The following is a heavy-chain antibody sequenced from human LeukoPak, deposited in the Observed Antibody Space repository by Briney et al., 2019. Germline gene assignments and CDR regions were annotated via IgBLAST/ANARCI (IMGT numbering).Heavy chain of an antibody. CDR3: ARRDYITIMFDY. D-gene: IGHD3-10*01. CDR2: IYHSGST. Sequence: SETLSLTCVVSGYSISSGHYWGWIRQPPGKGLEWIGSIYHSGSTYYNPSLNSRVTISVDTSKNQFSLKLSSVTAADTAVYYCARRDYITIMFDYWGQGTLDTVSS. J-gene: IGHJ4*02. CDR1: GYSISSGHY. V-gene: IGHV4-38-2*01.